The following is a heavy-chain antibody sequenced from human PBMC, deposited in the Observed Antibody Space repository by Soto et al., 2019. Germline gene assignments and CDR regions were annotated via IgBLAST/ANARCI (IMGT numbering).Heavy chain of an antibody. V-gene: IGHV3-30*18. CDR3: AKGLSCATSYSPVDC. D-gene: IGHD2-15*01. J-gene: IGHJ4*02. Sequence: QAQLVESGGGVVQPGRSLRLSCAASGFTFSNFGMHWVRQAPGKGLEWVAVISSDGNNKYYADSVKGRFTISRDNSKNPSFLQMDSLPAEHTAVYYCAKGLSCATSYSPVDCWCQGTLVTVSS. CDR1: GFTFSNFG. CDR2: ISSDGNNK.